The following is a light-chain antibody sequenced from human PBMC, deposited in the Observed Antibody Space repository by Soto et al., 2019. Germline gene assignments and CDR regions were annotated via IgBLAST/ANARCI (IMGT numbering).Light chain of an antibody. J-gene: IGKJ5*01. CDR3: QQLNSYRIT. V-gene: IGKV1-9*01. CDR2: AAS. Sequence: DIQLTQSPSFLSASVGDRVTITCRASQGIISYLAWYQQKPGKAPKLLIYAASTLQSGVPSRFSGSGSGTECTLTISSLQPEDFATYYCQQLNSYRITFGQGTRLEIK. CDR1: QGIISY.